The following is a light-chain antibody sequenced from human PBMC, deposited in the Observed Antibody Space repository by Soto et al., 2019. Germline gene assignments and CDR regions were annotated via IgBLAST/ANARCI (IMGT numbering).Light chain of an antibody. CDR2: GAS. Sequence: IVLTQSPATLPLSPGERATLSCRAGQSISTYLAWYQQKSGQAPRLLIYGASSRATGIPDRFSGSGSGTDFTLTISRLEPEDFAVYYCQQYGSSPLTFGGGTKVEIK. J-gene: IGKJ4*01. V-gene: IGKV3-20*01. CDR1: QSISTY. CDR3: QQYGSSPLT.